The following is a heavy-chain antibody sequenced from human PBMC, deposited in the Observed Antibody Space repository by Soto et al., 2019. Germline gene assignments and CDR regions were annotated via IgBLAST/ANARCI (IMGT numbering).Heavy chain of an antibody. CDR1: GGSISSYY. Sequence: SETLSLTCTVSGGSISSYYLSWIRQPPGKGLEWIGYIYYSGSTNYNPSLKSRVTISVDTSKNQFSLKLSSVTAADTAVYYCARVLFGRGNWFDPWGQGTLVTVSS. CDR2: IYYSGST. D-gene: IGHD3-3*01. CDR3: ARVLFGRGNWFDP. V-gene: IGHV4-59*01. J-gene: IGHJ5*02.